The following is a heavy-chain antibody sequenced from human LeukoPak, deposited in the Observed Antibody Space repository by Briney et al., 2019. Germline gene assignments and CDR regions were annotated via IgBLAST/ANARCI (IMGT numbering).Heavy chain of an antibody. D-gene: IGHD2-15*01. V-gene: IGHV4-39*02. CDR3: AREGPYCSGGSCYPYNWLDP. Sequence: LETLSLTCTVSGGSISSSSYYWGWIRQPPGKGLEWIGSIYYSGSTYYNPSLKSRVTVSVDTSKSQFSLRLRSVTAADTAVYYCAREGPYCSGGSCYPYNWLDPWGQGTLVTVSS. CDR1: GGSISSSSYY. CDR2: IYYSGST. J-gene: IGHJ5*02.